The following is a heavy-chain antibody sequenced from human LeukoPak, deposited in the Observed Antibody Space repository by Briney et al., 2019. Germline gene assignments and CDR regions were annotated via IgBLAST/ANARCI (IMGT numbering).Heavy chain of an antibody. CDR1: GGSFSVHY. CDR2: INQSGST. D-gene: IGHD3-10*01. Sequence: PSETLSLTCAVYGGSFSVHYWGWTRHPPGRGLEWMGEINQSGSTNYNLPLKSRVTISVDTSKTQFSLKLSSVTAADTAVYYCATGRGSGSYYRGYGMDVWGKGTTVTVSS. J-gene: IGHJ6*04. V-gene: IGHV4-34*01. CDR3: ATGRGSGSYYRGYGMDV.